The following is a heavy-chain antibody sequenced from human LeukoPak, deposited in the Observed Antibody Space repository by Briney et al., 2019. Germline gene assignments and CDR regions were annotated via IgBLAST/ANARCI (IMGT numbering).Heavy chain of an antibody. Sequence: GGSLRLSCAASGFTFSSYAMSWVRQAPGKGLEWVPAISGSGGSTYYADSVKGRFTISRDNSKNTLYLQMNSLRAEDTAVYYCANGEWDYYDSSGYYFDYWGQGTLVTVSS. J-gene: IGHJ4*02. CDR1: GFTFSSYA. D-gene: IGHD3-22*01. CDR2: ISGSGGST. CDR3: ANGEWDYYDSSGYYFDY. V-gene: IGHV3-23*01.